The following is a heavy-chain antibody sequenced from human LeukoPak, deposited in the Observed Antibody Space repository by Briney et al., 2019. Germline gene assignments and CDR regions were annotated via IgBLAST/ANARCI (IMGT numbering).Heavy chain of an antibody. CDR3: ARARYYDSSGYYYLDWFDP. V-gene: IGHV1-69*13. D-gene: IGHD3-22*01. Sequence: SVKVSCKASGGTFSSYAISWVRQAPGQGLEWMGGIIPMFGTANYAQKFQGRVTITADESTSTAYMELSSLRSEDTAVYYCARARYYDSSGYYYLDWFDPWGQGTLVTVSS. CDR1: GGTFSSYA. CDR2: IIPMFGTA. J-gene: IGHJ5*02.